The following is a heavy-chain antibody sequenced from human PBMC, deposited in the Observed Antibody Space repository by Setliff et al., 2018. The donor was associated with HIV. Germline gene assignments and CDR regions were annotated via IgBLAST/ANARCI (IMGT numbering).Heavy chain of an antibody. J-gene: IGHJ5*02. Sequence: SETLSLTCTVSGVSINSGNYYWGWIRQPAGKRLEWIGRIYSSGNTNYNPSLKSRVTISADTSKNQFSLRLKSVTAAETAVYYCARGPGWPNWFDPWGQGTLVTVSS. CDR1: GVSINSGNYY. CDR3: ARGPGWPNWFDP. V-gene: IGHV4-61*02. CDR2: IYSSGNT. D-gene: IGHD6-19*01.